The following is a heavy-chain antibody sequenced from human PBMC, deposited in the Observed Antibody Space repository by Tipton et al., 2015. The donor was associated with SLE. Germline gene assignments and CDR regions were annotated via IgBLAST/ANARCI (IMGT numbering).Heavy chain of an antibody. J-gene: IGHJ6*03. V-gene: IGHV1-2*02. Sequence: QLVQSGAEVKKPGASVKVSCKASGYTFTDYYMHWVRQAPGQGLEWMGWINPNSGATKYAQNFQGRVTMTRDTSISTAYMDLSRLTSDDTATYYCARDFPVVGAMGCYYTDVWGKGTTVTVSS. D-gene: IGHD1-26*01. CDR2: INPNSGAT. CDR1: GYTFTDYY. CDR3: ARDFPVVGAMGCYYTDV.